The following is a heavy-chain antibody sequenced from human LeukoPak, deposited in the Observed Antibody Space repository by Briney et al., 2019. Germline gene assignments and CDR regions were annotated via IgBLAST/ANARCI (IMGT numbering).Heavy chain of an antibody. CDR2: IHYSGST. Sequence: SETLSLTCTVSGGSISSRSYYWGWVRQPPGKGLEWTGSIHYSGSTYYNPSLKSRVTISVDTSKNHFSLKLSSVTAADTAVYYCARHPYPAAFDYWGQGTLVTVSS. CDR3: ARHPYPAAFDY. V-gene: IGHV4-39*01. CDR1: GGSISSRSYY. J-gene: IGHJ4*02. D-gene: IGHD6-25*01.